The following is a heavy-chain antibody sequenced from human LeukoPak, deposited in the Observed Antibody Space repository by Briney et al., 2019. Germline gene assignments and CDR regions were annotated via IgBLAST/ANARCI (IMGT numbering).Heavy chain of an antibody. Sequence: ASVKVSCKPSGYTFTSYGISWVRQAPGQGLEWMGWTSAYNGNTNYAQKLQGRVTMTTDTSTSTAYMELRGLRSDDTAVYYCARVVGGSYYSANCFDYWGQGTLVTVSS. CDR1: GYTFTSYG. J-gene: IGHJ4*02. D-gene: IGHD1-26*01. V-gene: IGHV1-18*01. CDR3: ARVVGGSYYSANCFDY. CDR2: TSAYNGNT.